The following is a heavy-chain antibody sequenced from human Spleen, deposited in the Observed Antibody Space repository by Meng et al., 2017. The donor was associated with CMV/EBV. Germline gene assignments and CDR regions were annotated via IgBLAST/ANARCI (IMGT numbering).Heavy chain of an antibody. D-gene: IGHD5-24*01. CDR1: GFTVTSNY. Sequence: GESLKISCAASGFTVTSNYMSWVRQAPGKGLEWVSAISGSGGSTYYADSVKGRFAISRDNSKNTLYLQMNSLRAEDTAVYYCAKGSGDGYNYYYYYGMDVWGQGTTVTVSS. V-gene: IGHV3-23*01. CDR2: ISGSGGST. J-gene: IGHJ6*02. CDR3: AKGSGDGYNYYYYYGMDV.